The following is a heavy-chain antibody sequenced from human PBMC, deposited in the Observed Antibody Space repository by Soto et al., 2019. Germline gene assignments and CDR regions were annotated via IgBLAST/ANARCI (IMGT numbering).Heavy chain of an antibody. CDR1: GFTFSSYW. Sequence: EVQLVESGGGLVQPGGSLRLSCAASGFTFSSYWMHWVRQAPGKGLGWVSRSNSDGTSTSSADSVKGRFTISTDNAKNTLCLQMNSLRAEDTDVHYCARVTVVPVASLDYWGQGTLVTVSS. J-gene: IGHJ4*02. V-gene: IGHV3-74*01. D-gene: IGHD2-2*01. CDR2: SNSDGTST. CDR3: ARVTVVPVASLDY.